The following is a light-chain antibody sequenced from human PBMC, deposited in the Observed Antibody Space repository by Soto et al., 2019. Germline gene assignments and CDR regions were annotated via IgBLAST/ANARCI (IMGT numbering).Light chain of an antibody. CDR3: FSYTSSGTYV. V-gene: IGLV2-18*02. CDR2: EVN. J-gene: IGLJ1*01. Sequence: QSVLTQPPSVSGSPGQSVTISCTGISSDIGSYNRVSWYQQPPGTAPKLMIYEVNNRPSGVPDRFSGSTSGNTASLTISGLQAEDETDYYCFSYTSSGTYVFGTGTKVTVL. CDR1: SSDIGSYNR.